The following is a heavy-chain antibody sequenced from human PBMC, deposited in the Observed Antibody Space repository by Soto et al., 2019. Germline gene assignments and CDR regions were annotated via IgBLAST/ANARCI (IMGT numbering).Heavy chain of an antibody. CDR1: GFSLSTGGVG. J-gene: IGHJ4*02. V-gene: IGHV2-5*02. Sequence: QITLKESGPTRVRPTQTLTLTCTFSGFSLSTGGVGVGWIRQPPGKALERLALIYWDDDKRYSPSLKSRLTITKDASGNQVVLTMTNMDPVDTATYYCAHRGGLQGNWNGGYFDFWGQGALVTVSS. D-gene: IGHD1-1*01. CDR3: AHRGGLQGNWNGGYFDF. CDR2: IYWDDDK.